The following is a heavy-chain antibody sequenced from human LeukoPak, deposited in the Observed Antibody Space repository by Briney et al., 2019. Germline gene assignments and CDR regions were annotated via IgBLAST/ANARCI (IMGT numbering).Heavy chain of an antibody. CDR3: ARELEDRGSWFDP. V-gene: IGHV7-4-1*02. D-gene: IGHD3-10*01. CDR1: GYSFTNYA. J-gene: IGHJ5*02. CDR2: INTDTGNP. Sequence: VASVKVSCKASGYSFTNYAMNWVRQAPGQGLEWMGWINTDTGNPTYAQGFTGRFVFSLDTSVSTAYLQISSLKAEDTAVYYCARELEDRGSWFDPWGQGTLVTVSS.